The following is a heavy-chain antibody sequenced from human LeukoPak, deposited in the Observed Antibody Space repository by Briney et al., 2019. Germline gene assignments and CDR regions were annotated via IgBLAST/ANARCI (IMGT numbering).Heavy chain of an antibody. D-gene: IGHD5-18*01. V-gene: IGHV4-39*07. CDR1: GGSISSSSYY. Sequence: NPSETLSLTCTVSGGSISSSSYYWGWIRQPPGKGLEWIGSIYHSGSTYYNPSLKRRVTISVDTSKNQFSLKLSSVTAADTAVYYCATGGGYSYGGGGNWFDPWGQGTLVTVSS. CDR3: ATGGGYSYGGGGNWFDP. CDR2: IYHSGST. J-gene: IGHJ5*02.